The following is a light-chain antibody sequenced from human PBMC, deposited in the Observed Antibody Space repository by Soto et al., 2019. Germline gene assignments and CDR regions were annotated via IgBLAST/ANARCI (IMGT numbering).Light chain of an antibody. Sequence: QSALTQPASVSGSPGQSITISCTGTSSDIGAYNYVSWYQQHPGKAPELMIYDVSNRPSGVSNRFSGSKSVNTASLTISGXXXXXXXXXYCSSYTSSSTLVFGGGTKLTV. V-gene: IGLV2-14*01. CDR3: SSYTSSSTLV. J-gene: IGLJ2*01. CDR1: SSDIGAYNY. CDR2: DVS.